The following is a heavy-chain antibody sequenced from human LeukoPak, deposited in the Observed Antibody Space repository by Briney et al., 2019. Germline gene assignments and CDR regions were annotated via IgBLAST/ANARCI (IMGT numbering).Heavy chain of an antibody. CDR1: GYTFTSYY. CDR3: ARDNSVEDTAWWFDP. V-gene: IGHV1-46*01. CDR2: INPTGGST. Sequence: ASVKVSCKASGYTFTSYYMHWVRQAPGQGLEWMGLINPTGGSTGYAQKFQGRVTMTRDMSTSTDYMELSGLRSEDTAVYYCARDNSVEDTAWWFDPWGQGTLVTVSS. J-gene: IGHJ5*02. D-gene: IGHD4-23*01.